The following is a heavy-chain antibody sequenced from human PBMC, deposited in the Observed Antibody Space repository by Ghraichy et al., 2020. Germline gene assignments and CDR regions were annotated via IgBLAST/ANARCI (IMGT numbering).Heavy chain of an antibody. CDR2: IIPIFNKA. CDR3: ASRMGDWNYYYYMDV. J-gene: IGHJ6*03. Sequence: SVKVSCKASGGTFNNFAISWVRQAPGQGVEWMGGIIPIFNKANYAQKFQGRVTITADESARTAYMELSSLRPEDTAVYYCASRMGDWNYYYYMDVWGQGTTVTVSS. CDR1: GGTFNNFA. V-gene: IGHV1-69*13. D-gene: IGHD2-21*01.